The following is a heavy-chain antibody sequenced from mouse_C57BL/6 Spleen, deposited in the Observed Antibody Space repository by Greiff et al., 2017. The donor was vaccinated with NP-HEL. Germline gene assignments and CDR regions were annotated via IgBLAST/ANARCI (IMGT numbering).Heavy chain of an antibody. CDR2: IDPEDGDT. CDR1: GFNIKDYY. J-gene: IGHJ4*01. V-gene: IGHV14-1*01. CDR3: TTRGIYYGRSGDYAMDY. Sequence: EVQLQQSGAELVRPGASVKLSCTASGFNIKDYYMHWVKQRPEQGLEWIGRIDPEDGDTEYASKFQGKATMTADTSSNTSDLQLSSLKSEDTAVYYCTTRGIYYGRSGDYAMDYWGQGTSVTVSS. D-gene: IGHD1-1*01.